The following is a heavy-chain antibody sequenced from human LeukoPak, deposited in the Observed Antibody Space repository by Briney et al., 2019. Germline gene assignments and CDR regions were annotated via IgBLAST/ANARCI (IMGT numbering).Heavy chain of an antibody. V-gene: IGHV4-39*07. CDR1: GGSISSSSYY. Sequence: SETLSLTCTVSGGSISSSSYYWGWIRQPPGKGLEWIGSIYYSGSTYYNPSLKSRVTISVDTSKNQFSLKLSSVTAADTAVYYCARDQGGDRTFDPWGQGTLVTVSS. CDR3: ARDQGGDRTFDP. CDR2: IYYSGST. J-gene: IGHJ5*02. D-gene: IGHD2-21*01.